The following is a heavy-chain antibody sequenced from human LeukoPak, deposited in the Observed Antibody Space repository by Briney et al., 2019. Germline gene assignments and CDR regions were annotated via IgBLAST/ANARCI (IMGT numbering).Heavy chain of an antibody. V-gene: IGHV3-64D*06. J-gene: IGHJ5*02. CDR2: ISSNGGST. D-gene: IGHD3-10*01. CDR1: GFTFSSYG. CDR3: VKDGHYYGSGSQT. Sequence: GSLRLSCAASGFTFSSYGMHWVRQAPGKGLEYVSAISSNGGSTYYADSVKGRFTISRDNSKNTLYLQMSSLRAEDTAVYYCVKDGHYYGSGSQTWGQGTLVTVSS.